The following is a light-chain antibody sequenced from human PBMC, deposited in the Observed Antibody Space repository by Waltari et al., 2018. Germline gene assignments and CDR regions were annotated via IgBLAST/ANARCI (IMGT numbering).Light chain of an antibody. V-gene: IGKV3-11*01. J-gene: IGKJ5*01. Sequence: EIVLTQSPATLSLSPGERATLSCRATQSVSSYLAWYQQKPGQAPRLLIYDASNRATGIPARFSGSGSGKDFTLTISSLEPEDFAVYYCQQRSSWPPITFGQGTRLEI. CDR3: QQRSSWPPIT. CDR1: QSVSSY. CDR2: DAS.